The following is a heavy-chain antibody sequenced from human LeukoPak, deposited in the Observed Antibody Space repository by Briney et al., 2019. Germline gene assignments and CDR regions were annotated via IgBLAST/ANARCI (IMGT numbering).Heavy chain of an antibody. J-gene: IGHJ4*02. V-gene: IGHV4-39*01. Sequence: SETLSLTCTVSGDSIGSSDSYWAWIRQFPGRGLEWIGSFYAVASPHYNPSVSSRVTISADMSKNQFSLSLTSVTAADTAVYFCARHWDSWGQGTLVTVSS. CDR3: ARHWDS. CDR2: FYAVASP. CDR1: GDSIGSSDSY.